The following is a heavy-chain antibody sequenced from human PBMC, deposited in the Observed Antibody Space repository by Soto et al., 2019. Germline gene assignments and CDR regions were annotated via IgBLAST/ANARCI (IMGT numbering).Heavy chain of an antibody. CDR2: IYYSGST. Sequence: QVQLQESGPGLVKPSETLSLTCTVSGGSISSYYWSWIRQPPGKGLEWIGYIYYSGSTNYNPSLMCRVTISVDTSKNQFSLKLSSVTAADTPVYYCARANSCSWYGRYYYYGMDVWGQGTTVTVSS. J-gene: IGHJ6*02. CDR3: ARANSCSWYGRYYYYGMDV. V-gene: IGHV4-59*01. CDR1: GGSISSYY. D-gene: IGHD6-13*01.